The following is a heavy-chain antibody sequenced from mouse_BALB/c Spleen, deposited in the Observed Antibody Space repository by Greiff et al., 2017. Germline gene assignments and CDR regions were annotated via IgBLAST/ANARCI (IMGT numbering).Heavy chain of an antibody. V-gene: IGHV5-6-5*01. J-gene: IGHJ3*01. Sequence: EVKLMESGGGLVKPGGSLKLSCAASGFTFSSYAMSWVRQTPEKRLEWVASISSGGSTYYPDSVKGRFTISRDNARNILYLQMSSLKSEDTAMYYCARHARRVFAYWGKGTLVTVSA. CDR3: ARHARRVFAY. CDR1: GFTFSSYA. CDR2: ISSGGST.